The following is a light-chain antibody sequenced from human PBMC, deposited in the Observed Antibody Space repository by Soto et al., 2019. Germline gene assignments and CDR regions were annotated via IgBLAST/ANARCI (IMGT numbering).Light chain of an antibody. Sequence: DIQMTQSPASLSSSVGDRVTITCRASQSISSYLPWYQQKPGKAPKLLIYAASNLQSGVPSRFSASGSGTDFTLTLNSLQPEDFATYYCQQCYSTPWTFGQGTKVEIK. V-gene: IGKV1-39*01. CDR3: QQCYSTPWT. CDR2: AAS. CDR1: QSISSY. J-gene: IGKJ1*01.